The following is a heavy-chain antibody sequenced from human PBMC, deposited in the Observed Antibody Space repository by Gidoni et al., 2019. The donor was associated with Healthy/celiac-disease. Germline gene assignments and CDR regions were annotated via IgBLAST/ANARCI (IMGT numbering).Heavy chain of an antibody. V-gene: IGHV3-23*01. Sequence: EVQLLESGGGLVQPGGSLRLSCAASGFTFSSYAMSWVRQAPGKGLEWVSAISGSGGSTYYADSVKGRFTISRDNSKNTLYLQMNSLRAEDTAVYYCAKDQDIVVVPDHLGFDYWGQGTLVTVSS. CDR3: AKDQDIVVVPDHLGFDY. J-gene: IGHJ4*02. D-gene: IGHD2-2*01. CDR2: ISGSGGST. CDR1: GFTFSSYA.